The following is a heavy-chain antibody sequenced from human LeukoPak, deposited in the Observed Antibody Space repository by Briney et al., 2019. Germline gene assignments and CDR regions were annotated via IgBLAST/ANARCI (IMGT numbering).Heavy chain of an antibody. CDR3: ARNPYRSLGAFDI. V-gene: IGHV1-69*05. Sequence: SVKVSCKASGGTLTSYTINWMRQAPGQGLEWMGGIISIFGTTNYAQKFQGRVTITTDESTGTAHMELSSLRSEDTAVYYCARNPYRSLGAFDIWGQGTMVIVSS. D-gene: IGHD1-26*01. J-gene: IGHJ3*02. CDR2: IISIFGTT. CDR1: GGTLTSYT.